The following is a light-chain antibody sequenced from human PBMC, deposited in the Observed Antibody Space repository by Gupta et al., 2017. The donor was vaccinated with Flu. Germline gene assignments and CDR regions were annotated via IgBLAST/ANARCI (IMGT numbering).Light chain of an antibody. J-gene: IGLJ2*01. V-gene: IGLV1-40*01. CDR3: QSYDNSLSGYVV. CDR1: SSNIGAGSD. CDR2: GNS. Sequence: QYVLTPQPSASGAPGRRVTISCTGSSSNIGAGSDVHWSYQLPATAPKLLIYGNSNRPSWVPHRCSGSKTGASASLAITRLQAEEEADYYCQSYDNSLSGYVVFGGGTKLTVL.